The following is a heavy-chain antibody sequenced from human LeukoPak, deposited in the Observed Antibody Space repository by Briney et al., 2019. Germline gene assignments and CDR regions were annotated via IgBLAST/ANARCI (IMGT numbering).Heavy chain of an antibody. V-gene: IGHV3-23*01. D-gene: IGHD3-22*01. CDR2: SGGSGGST. CDR1: VFTFSSYA. Sequence: GGSLRLSCAASVFTFSSYAMSWVRQAPGKGLEWVSYSGGSGGSTHYADSAKGRFTISRDNSKNTLYLQMNSLRAEDTAVYYCAKDRGNYYDAPRFDPWGQGTLVTVSS. J-gene: IGHJ5*02. CDR3: AKDRGNYYDAPRFDP.